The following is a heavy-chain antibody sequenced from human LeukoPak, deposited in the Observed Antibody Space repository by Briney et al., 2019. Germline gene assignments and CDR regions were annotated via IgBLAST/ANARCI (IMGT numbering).Heavy chain of an antibody. CDR3: ARGYKWVSPTRNFYYMDV. CDR2: INTSGST. Sequence: SETLSLTCTVSGGSIGSYYWSWIRQPAGKGLEWIGRINTSGSTNYNPCLKSRVTMSVATSKNQFSLKLRSVTAADTAVYYCARGYKWVSPTRNFYYMDVWGKGTTVTVPS. CDR1: GGSIGSYY. D-gene: IGHD1-20*01. J-gene: IGHJ6*03. V-gene: IGHV4-4*07.